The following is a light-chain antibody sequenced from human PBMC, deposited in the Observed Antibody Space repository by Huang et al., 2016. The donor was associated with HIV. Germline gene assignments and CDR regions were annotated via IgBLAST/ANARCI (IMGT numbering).Light chain of an antibody. CDR2: GAS. V-gene: IGKV3-15*01. Sequence: TQSPVILSVSAGERATLSCRASRRLNGDLAWYQSRPGRGLRILLDGASNRAAGVPARFSGSGSGTNFTLIVNNVQSEDLGIYYCHQYNNWPVTFGQGTSLE. J-gene: IGKJ2*01. CDR3: HQYNNWPVT. CDR1: RRLNGD.